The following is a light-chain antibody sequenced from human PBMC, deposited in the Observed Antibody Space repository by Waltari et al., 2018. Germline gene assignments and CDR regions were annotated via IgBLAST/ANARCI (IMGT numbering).Light chain of an antibody. CDR2: KDR. CDR3: YSSTDNSGI. Sequence: RWFQQKPGQAPVLMMYKDRERPSRIPGRFSGSSSGATVTLTITGAQVEDEADYYCYSSTDNSGIFGGGTTLTVL. J-gene: IGLJ2*01. V-gene: IGLV3-27*01.